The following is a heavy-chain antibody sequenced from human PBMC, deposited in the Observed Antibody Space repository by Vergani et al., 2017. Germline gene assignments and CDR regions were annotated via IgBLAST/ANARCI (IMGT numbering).Heavy chain of an antibody. CDR2: ISSSGTII. J-gene: IGHJ4*02. V-gene: IGHV3-48*03. CDR1: GFTFSSSE. D-gene: IGHD6-13*01. CDR3: AMTRIATAVHYYFDY. Sequence: VQLVESGGGLVQPGGSLRLSCVASGFTFSSSEMNWVRQAPGKGLEWLSYISSSGTIIYYIDSVKGRFTISRDNAKSSLYLQLNSLRAEDTAVYYCAMTRIATAVHYYFDYWGQGTLVTVSS.